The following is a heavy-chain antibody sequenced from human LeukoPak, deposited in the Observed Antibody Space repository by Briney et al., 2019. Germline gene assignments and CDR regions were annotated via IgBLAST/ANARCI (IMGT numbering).Heavy chain of an antibody. J-gene: IGHJ4*02. D-gene: IGHD6-13*01. CDR1: GFTFSDNA. CDR3: TSGYSSSWYPPPFDY. Sequence: GRSLRLSCTASGFTFSDNAMSWVRQAPGKGLEWVGFIRGKAYGGTTQYAASVKGRFTISRDDSKSIAYPQMNSLKTEDTAVYYCTSGYSSSWYPPPFDYWGQGTLVTVSS. V-gene: IGHV3-49*04. CDR2: IRGKAYGGTT.